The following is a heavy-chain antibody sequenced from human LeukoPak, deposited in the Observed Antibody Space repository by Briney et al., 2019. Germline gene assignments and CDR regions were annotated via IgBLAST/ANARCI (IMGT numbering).Heavy chain of an antibody. CDR3: ARGRPPQWPVRSYYYYYGMDV. V-gene: IGHV4-34*01. D-gene: IGHD6-19*01. CDR2: INHSGST. J-gene: IGHJ6*02. CDR1: GGSFSGYY. Sequence: PSETLSLTCAVYGGSFSGYYWSWIRQPPGKGLEWIGEINHSGSTNYNPSLKSRVTISVDTSKNQFSLKLSSVTAADTAVYYCARGRPPQWPVRSYYYYYGMDVWGQGTTVTVSS.